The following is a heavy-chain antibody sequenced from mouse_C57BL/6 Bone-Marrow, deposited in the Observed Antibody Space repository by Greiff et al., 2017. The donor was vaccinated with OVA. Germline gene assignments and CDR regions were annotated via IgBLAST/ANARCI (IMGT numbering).Heavy chain of an antibody. V-gene: IGHV1-63*01. Sequence: QVQLQQSGAELVRPGTSVKMSCKASGYTFTNYWIGWAKQRPGHGLEWIGDIYPGGGYTNYNEKFKGKATLTADKSSSTAYMQFSSLTSEDSAIYYCAILYYEKSFFYDYWGQGTTLTVSS. CDR3: AILYYEKSFFYDY. CDR2: IYPGGGYT. D-gene: IGHD2-4*01. J-gene: IGHJ2*01. CDR1: GYTFTNYW.